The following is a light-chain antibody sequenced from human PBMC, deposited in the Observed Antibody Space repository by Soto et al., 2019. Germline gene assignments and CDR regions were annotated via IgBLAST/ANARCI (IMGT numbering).Light chain of an antibody. J-gene: IGLJ3*02. CDR1: SSNIGAGYD. CDR3: QSYDSSLSVV. Sequence: QPVLTQPPSVSGAPGQRVTISCTGSSSNIGAGYDVHWYQQVPGTAPKLVIFSNRSRPSGIPDRFSGSKSGTSASLAITGLQAEDEADYYCQSYDSSLSVVFGGGTQLTVL. CDR2: SNR. V-gene: IGLV1-40*01.